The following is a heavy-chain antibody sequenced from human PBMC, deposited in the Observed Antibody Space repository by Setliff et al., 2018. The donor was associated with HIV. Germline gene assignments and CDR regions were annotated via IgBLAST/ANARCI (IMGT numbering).Heavy chain of an antibody. CDR1: GYSFSKYG. CDR2: ISGFNGNT. Sequence: ASVKVSCKASGYSFSKYGISWVRQAPGQGLEWMGWISGFNGNTKYGQNFQGRVTMTIDTSTSTVYMELRSLGSDDTAVYYCATNPEMATINYYYYYMDVWGKGTTVTVSS. V-gene: IGHV1-18*01. D-gene: IGHD5-12*01. CDR3: ATNPEMATINYYYYYMDV. J-gene: IGHJ6*03.